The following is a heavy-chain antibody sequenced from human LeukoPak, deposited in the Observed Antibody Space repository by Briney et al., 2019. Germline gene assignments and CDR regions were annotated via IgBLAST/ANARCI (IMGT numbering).Heavy chain of an antibody. Sequence: PSETLSLTCTVSGGSISTYYWSWIRQPPGKGLEWIGYIYYSGNTNYNPSLKGRVTMSVDTSKNQFSLRLTSVTAADTAVYYCARGDSYGYSPFGYWGQGTLVTASS. D-gene: IGHD5-18*01. V-gene: IGHV4-59*01. CDR1: GGSISTYY. CDR3: ARGDSYGYSPFGY. J-gene: IGHJ4*02. CDR2: IYYSGNT.